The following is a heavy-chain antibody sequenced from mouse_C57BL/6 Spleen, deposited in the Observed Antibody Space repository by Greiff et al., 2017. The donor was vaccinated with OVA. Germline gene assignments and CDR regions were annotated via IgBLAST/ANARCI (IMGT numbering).Heavy chain of an antibody. Sequence: SGAELVKPGASVKISCKASGYAFSSYWMNWVKQRPGKGLEWIGQIYPGDGDTNYNGKFKGKATLTADKSSSSLTSEDSAVYFCARTTTGTWFAYWGQGTLVTVSA. CDR3: ARTTTGTWFAY. D-gene: IGHD4-1*01. V-gene: IGHV1-80*01. J-gene: IGHJ3*01. CDR1: GYAFSSYW. CDR2: IYPGDGDT.